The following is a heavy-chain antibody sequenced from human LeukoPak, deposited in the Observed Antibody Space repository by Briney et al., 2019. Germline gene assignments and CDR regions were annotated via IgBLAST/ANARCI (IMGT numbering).Heavy chain of an antibody. CDR2: MNPSSGNT. D-gene: IGHD3-10*01. J-gene: IGHJ5*02. Sequence: GASAKVSCKASGYTFTSYDINWVRQATGQGLEWMGWMNPSSGNTGYAQKFQGRVTITRNTSISTAYMELSSLRSEDTAVYYCARGRRYYGSGRRDWFDPWGQGTLVTVSS. V-gene: IGHV1-8*03. CDR3: ARGRRYYGSGRRDWFDP. CDR1: GYTFTSYD.